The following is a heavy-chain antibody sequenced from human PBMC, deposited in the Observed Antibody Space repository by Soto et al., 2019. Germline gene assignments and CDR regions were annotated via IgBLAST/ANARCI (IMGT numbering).Heavy chain of an antibody. CDR2: ISSSSSYI. Sequence: GGSLRLSCAASGFTFSSYSMNWVRQAPGKGLEWVSSISSSSSYIYYADSVKGRFTISRDNAKNSLYLQMNSLRAEDTAVYYCARDRQQLVDRDGMAVWGQGTTVPVSS. D-gene: IGHD6-13*01. V-gene: IGHV3-21*01. J-gene: IGHJ6*02. CDR3: ARDRQQLVDRDGMAV. CDR1: GFTFSSYS.